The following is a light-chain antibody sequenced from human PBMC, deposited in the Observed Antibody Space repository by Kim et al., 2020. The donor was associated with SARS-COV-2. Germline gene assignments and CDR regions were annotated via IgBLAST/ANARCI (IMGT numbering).Light chain of an antibody. J-gene: IGKJ2*01. V-gene: IGKV3-11*01. CDR3: QQRSNWYT. CDR1: QSVSSY. CDR2: DAS. Sequence: LTLSPGERATLPGRASQSVSSYLAWYQQKPGQAPRLLIYDASNRAPGIPARFSGSGSGTDFTLTISSLEPDDFALYYCQQRSNWYTFGQGTKLEI.